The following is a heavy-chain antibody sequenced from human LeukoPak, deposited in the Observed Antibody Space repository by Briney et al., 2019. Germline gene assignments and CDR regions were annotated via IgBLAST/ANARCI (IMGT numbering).Heavy chain of an antibody. J-gene: IGHJ4*02. CDR2: ISYDERNK. Sequence: GGSLRLSCAASGFTFSSYGMHWVRQAPGKGLEWVAVISYDERNKFYGDSVKGRFTISRDNSKDTLYLQMNSLRAEDTAVYYCANGVSGGNSYYFDYWGQGTLVTVSS. V-gene: IGHV3-30*18. D-gene: IGHD4-23*01. CDR3: ANGVSGGNSYYFDY. CDR1: GFTFSSYG.